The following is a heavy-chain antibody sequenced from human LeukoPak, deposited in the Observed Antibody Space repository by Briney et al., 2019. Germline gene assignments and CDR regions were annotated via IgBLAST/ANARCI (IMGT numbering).Heavy chain of an antibody. D-gene: IGHD6-6*01. CDR1: GGSISSSSYY. Sequence: PSETLSLTCTVSGGSISSSSYYWGWIRQPPGKGLEWIGSIYYSGSTYYNPSLKSRVTISVDTSKNQFSLKLSSVTAADTAVYYCARFSSSLYGPQDYWGQGTLVTVSS. CDR2: IYYSGST. J-gene: IGHJ4*02. CDR3: ARFSSSLYGPQDY. V-gene: IGHV4-39*07.